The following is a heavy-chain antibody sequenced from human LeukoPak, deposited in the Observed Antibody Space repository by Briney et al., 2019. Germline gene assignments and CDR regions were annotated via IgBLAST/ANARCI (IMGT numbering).Heavy chain of an antibody. V-gene: IGHV3-23*01. CDR2: ISGSAGST. CDR1: GFTFSSYA. J-gene: IGHJ4*02. CDR3: AKGSRKTTVTDLDC. D-gene: IGHD4-17*01. Sequence: GGSLRLSCAASGFTFSSYAMSWVRQAPGKGLEWVSAISGSAGSTYYADSVKGRFTISRDNSKNTLYLQMNSLRAEDTAVYYCAKGSRKTTVTDLDCWGQGTLVTVSS.